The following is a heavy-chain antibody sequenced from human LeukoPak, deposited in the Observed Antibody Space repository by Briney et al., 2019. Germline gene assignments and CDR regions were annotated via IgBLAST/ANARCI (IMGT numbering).Heavy chain of an antibody. V-gene: IGHV3-66*01. CDR3: AGESVGASWPGPPSDY. Sequence: GGSLRLSCAASGFTVSSNYMSWVRQAPGKGLEWVSVIYSGGSTHYADSVKGRFTISRDNSKNTLYLQMNSLRAEDTAVYYCAGESVGASWPGPPSDYWGQGTLVTVSS. CDR2: IYSGGST. J-gene: IGHJ4*02. CDR1: GFTVSSNY.